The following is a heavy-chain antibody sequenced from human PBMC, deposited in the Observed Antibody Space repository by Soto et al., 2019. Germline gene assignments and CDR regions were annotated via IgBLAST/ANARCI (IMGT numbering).Heavy chain of an antibody. CDR3: VRDTGSGSGWYGI. J-gene: IGHJ4*02. CDR1: GDGVSSNSVA. D-gene: IGHD6-19*01. CDR2: TYYRSKWYN. Sequence: SQTLSLTCAISGDGVSSNSVAWNWIRQSPSRGLEWLGRTYYRSKWYNAYSVSVKSRITINPDTSKYQFSLQLKSVTPEDTAVYYCVRDTGSGSGWYGIWGQGTQVTVSS. V-gene: IGHV6-1*01.